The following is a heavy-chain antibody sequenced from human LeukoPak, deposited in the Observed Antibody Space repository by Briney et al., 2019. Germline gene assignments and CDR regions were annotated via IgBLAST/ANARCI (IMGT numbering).Heavy chain of an antibody. V-gene: IGHV4-39*07. CDR3: ARDLNLEWPGYFDY. CDR1: GGSISSNSYY. Sequence: SETLSLTCAVSGGSISSNSYYWGWIRQPPGKGLEWIGSIYYSGSTYYNPSLKSRVTISVDTSKNQFSLKLSSVTAADTAVYYCARDLNLEWPGYFDYWGQGTLVTVSS. CDR2: IYYSGST. D-gene: IGHD3-3*01. J-gene: IGHJ4*02.